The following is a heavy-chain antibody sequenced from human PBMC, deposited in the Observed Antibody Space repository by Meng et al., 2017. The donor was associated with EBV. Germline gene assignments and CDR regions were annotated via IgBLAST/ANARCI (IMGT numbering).Heavy chain of an antibody. CDR1: GGTFSSYA. Sequence: QVQRVQSGAEVKKPGSSVKVPDKASGGTFSSYAISWVRQAPGQGLEWMGGIIPILGIANYAQKFQGRVTITADKSTSTAYMELSSLRSEDTAVYYCARERPGGMATTPYFDYWGQGTLVTVSS. D-gene: IGHD5-24*01. CDR3: ARERPGGMATTPYFDY. V-gene: IGHV1-69*10. J-gene: IGHJ4*02. CDR2: IIPILGIA.